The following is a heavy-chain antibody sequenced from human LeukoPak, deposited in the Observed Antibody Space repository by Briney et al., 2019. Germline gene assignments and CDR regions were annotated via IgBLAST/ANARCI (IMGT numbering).Heavy chain of an antibody. CDR2: INHSGST. Sequence: PSETLSPTCTVSGGSISSSSYYWSWIRQPPGKGLEWIGEINHSGSTNYNPSLKSRVTISVDTSKNQFSLKLSSVTAADTAVYYCARLALGGNGDYKVPRLDGQLSYWGQGTLVTVSS. D-gene: IGHD4-17*01. J-gene: IGHJ4*02. CDR3: ARLALGGNGDYKVPRLDGQLSY. CDR1: GGSISSSSYY. V-gene: IGHV4-39*07.